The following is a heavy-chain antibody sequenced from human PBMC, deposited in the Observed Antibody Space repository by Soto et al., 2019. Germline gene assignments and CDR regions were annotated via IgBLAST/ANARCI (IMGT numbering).Heavy chain of an antibody. Sequence: QVQVVESGGGVVQPGRSLRLSCAASGFTLSTYAMHWVRQAPGKGLEWVAVISHDGRNNYYADSVKGRFTISRDNSKSTLSLQMNSLRPEDTAVYYCARDRDEDGGTSDAFDMCGQGTMVTVSS. J-gene: IGHJ3*02. CDR2: ISHDGRNN. V-gene: IGHV3-30*04. CDR1: GFTLSTYA. CDR3: ARDRDEDGGTSDAFDM. D-gene: IGHD2-15*01.